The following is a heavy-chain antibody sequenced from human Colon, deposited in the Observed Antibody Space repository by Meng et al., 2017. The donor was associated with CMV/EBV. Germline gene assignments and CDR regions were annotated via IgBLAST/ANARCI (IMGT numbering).Heavy chain of an antibody. V-gene: IGHV3-30*02. D-gene: IGHD3-3*01. CDR3: SNGLLGVQGH. J-gene: IGHJ4*02. CDR1: GFSFSESG. Sequence: QVQLGVSGGGVVQPGGSLRLSCGASGFSFSESGIHWLRQAPGKGLEWVSFIDTTNHYYADSVKGRFTISRDDSKRMVYLQMNNLKTEDTAMYFCSNGLLGVQGHWGQGTLVTVSS. CDR2: IDTTNH.